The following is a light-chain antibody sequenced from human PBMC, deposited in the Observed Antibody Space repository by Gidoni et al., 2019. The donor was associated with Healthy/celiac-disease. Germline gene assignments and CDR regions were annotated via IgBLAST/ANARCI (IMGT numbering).Light chain of an antibody. J-gene: IGKJ3*01. Sequence: AIQMTQSPSSLSASVGDRVTITCRASQGIRNDLGWYQQKPGKAPKLLIYAASSLQSGVPSRVSGSGSGTDFTLTISSLQPEDFATYYCLQDYNYPFTFGPXTKVDIK. CDR3: LQDYNYPFT. CDR1: QGIRND. CDR2: AAS. V-gene: IGKV1-6*01.